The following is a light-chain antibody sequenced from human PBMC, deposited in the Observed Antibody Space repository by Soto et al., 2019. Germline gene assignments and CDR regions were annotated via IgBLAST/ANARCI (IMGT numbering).Light chain of an antibody. J-gene: IGLJ3*02. CDR2: EVT. CDR3: SSYTSSFTWV. V-gene: IGLV2-14*01. Sequence: QSVLTQPASVSGSPGQSIAISCTGTRSDVGAYNYVSWYQQHPGKAPKLMISEVTNRPSGVSDRFSGSKSGNTASLTISGLQAEDEADYYCSSYTSSFTWVFGGGTQLTVL. CDR1: RSDVGAYNY.